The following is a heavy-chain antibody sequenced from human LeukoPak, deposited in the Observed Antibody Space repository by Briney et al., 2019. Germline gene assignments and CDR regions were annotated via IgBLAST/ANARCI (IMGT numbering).Heavy chain of an antibody. V-gene: IGHV4-34*01. CDR2: INHSGST. D-gene: IGHD6-13*01. J-gene: IGHJ4*02. CDR3: ARGRYLTTGGGAAAGFLDY. CDR1: GGSFSGYY. Sequence: SPSETLSLTCAVYGGSFSGYYWSWIRQPPGKGLEWIGEINHSGSTNYNPSLKSRVTISVDTSQKQFSLRLSSVTAADTAVYYCARGRYLTTGGGAAAGFLDYWGQGTLVTVSS.